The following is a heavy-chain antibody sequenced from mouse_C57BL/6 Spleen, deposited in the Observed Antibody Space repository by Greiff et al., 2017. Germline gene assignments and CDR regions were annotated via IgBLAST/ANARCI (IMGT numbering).Heavy chain of an antibody. V-gene: IGHV5-4*03. CDR3: AKSLFTTVVASDV. CDR2: ISDGGSYT. Sequence: EVKLVESGGGLVKPGGSLKLSCAASGFTFSSYAMSWVRQTPEKRLEWVATISDGGSYTYYPDNVTGRVTISRDNAKNNLYLQMSHLKSEDTAMYYCAKSLFTTVVASDVWGTGTTVTVSS. D-gene: IGHD1-1*01. CDR1: GFTFSSYA. J-gene: IGHJ1*03.